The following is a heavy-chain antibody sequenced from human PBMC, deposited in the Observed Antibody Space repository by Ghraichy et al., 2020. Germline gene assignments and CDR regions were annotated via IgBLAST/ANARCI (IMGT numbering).Heavy chain of an antibody. CDR2: IKQDGSEK. CDR3: TTGGQYHYDSSGYYGWFDA. J-gene: IGHJ5*02. Sequence: GGSLRLSCAASGFTFSNYYMSWVRQAPGKGLEWVANIKQDGSEKYYVDSVKGRFTISRDNAKNSLYLQMNSLKTEDTAVHYCTTGGQYHYDSSGYYGWFDAWGQGTLVTVSS. V-gene: IGHV3-7*03. D-gene: IGHD3-22*01. CDR1: GFTFSNYY.